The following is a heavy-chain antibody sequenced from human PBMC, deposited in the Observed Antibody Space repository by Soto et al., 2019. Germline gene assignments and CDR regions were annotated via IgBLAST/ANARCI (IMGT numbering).Heavy chain of an antibody. CDR3: ARGNSSWYYFDY. D-gene: IGHD6-13*01. CDR1: GGSFSGYY. Sequence: QVQLQQWGAGLLKPSETLSLTCAVYGGSFSGYYWSWIRQPPGKGLEWIGEINHSGSTNYNPSLKSRVTISVDTSKNQFSLKLSSVTAADTAVYYCARGNSSWYYFDYWGQGTLVTVSS. J-gene: IGHJ4*02. V-gene: IGHV4-34*01. CDR2: INHSGST.